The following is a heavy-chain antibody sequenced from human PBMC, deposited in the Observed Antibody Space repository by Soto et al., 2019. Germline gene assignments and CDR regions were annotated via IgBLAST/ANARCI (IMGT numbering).Heavy chain of an antibody. CDR3: ARDRGYDAHDYYYNAMDV. D-gene: IGHD2-15*01. CDR1: GFTFRTYT. CDR2: IRGFSPYT. J-gene: IGHJ6*02. Sequence: GGSLRLSCVASGFTFRTYTMNWVRQAPGKGLEWVSGIRGFSPYTFYAESVKGRFTISRDNAKNSLYLQMNSLGVEDTAVYYCARDRGYDAHDYYYNAMDVWGQGTTVTSP. V-gene: IGHV3-21*01.